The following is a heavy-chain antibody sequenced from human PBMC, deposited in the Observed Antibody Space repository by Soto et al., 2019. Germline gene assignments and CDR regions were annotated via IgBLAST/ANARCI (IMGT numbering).Heavy chain of an antibody. Sequence: QITLKESGPTLVKPTQTLTLTCNFSGFSLSTSGVGVGWIRQPPGKALEWLAIIYWDDEKRYSPSLKTRLTVTKDTSKNQVVLTMTNVDPVDTATYYCAHRAYFDSGKQFDYLGQGTLVSVSS. V-gene: IGHV2-5*02. J-gene: IGHJ4*02. CDR3: AHRAYFDSGKQFDY. D-gene: IGHD3-10*01. CDR1: GFSLSTSGVG. CDR2: IYWDDEK.